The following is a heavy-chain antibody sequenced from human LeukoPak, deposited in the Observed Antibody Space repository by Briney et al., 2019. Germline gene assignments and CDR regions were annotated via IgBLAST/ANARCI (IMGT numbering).Heavy chain of an antibody. CDR1: GYTFSTYT. Sequence: GGSLRLSCAASGYTFSTYTMHWVRQAPGKGLEWVAVISYDGSSKYYADSVKGRYTISRDNSKNTLYLQMNSLRAEDTAVYYCARGFHNTYYNAWRSLLVYWGQGTLVTVSS. CDR2: ISYDGSSK. D-gene: IGHD3-10*01. V-gene: IGHV3-30-3*01. J-gene: IGHJ4*02. CDR3: ARGFHNTYYNAWRSLLVY.